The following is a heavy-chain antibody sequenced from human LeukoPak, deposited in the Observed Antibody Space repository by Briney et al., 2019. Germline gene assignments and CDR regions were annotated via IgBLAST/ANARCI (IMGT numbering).Heavy chain of an antibody. CDR1: GSSFSNYW. D-gene: IGHD1-1*01. Sequence: GGSLRLSCAAPGSSFSNYWMSWVRQPPGKGLEWVANINQDGSGKYYVDSVKGRFTISRDNAKNSLYLQMNSLKAEDTAIYYCARAPQTGTTDYWGQGTLVTVS. CDR2: INQDGSGK. V-gene: IGHV3-7*01. J-gene: IGHJ4*02. CDR3: ARAPQTGTTDY.